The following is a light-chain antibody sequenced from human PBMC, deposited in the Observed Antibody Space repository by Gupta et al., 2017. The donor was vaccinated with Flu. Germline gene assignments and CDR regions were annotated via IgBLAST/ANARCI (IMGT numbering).Light chain of an antibody. CDR2: GNS. CDR3: QSYDSNLSGYV. V-gene: IGLV1-40*01. J-gene: IGLJ1*01. Sequence: QSVLTQPPSVSGAPGQRVTIYRTGSSSNIGAAYDVYWYQQLPGTAPKLLIYGNSNRPSGVPDRFSGSKSGISAALAITGLQPEDDADYYCQSYDSNLSGYVFGTGTKVTVL. CDR1: SSNIGAAYD.